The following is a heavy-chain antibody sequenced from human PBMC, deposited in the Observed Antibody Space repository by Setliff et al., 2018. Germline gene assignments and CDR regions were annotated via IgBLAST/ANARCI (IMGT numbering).Heavy chain of an antibody. J-gene: IGHJ4*01. D-gene: IGHD3-9*01. CDR3: ARERYFDWFFED. Sequence: SETLSLTCTVSGGSISSGTYYWSWIRQPAGKGLEWIGRIHASGSPDYNPSFKSRVTISRDTSTNQFSLKLGSVTAADTAVYYCARERYFDWFFEDWGHGTLVTVSS. CDR2: IHASGSP. CDR1: GGSISSGTYY. V-gene: IGHV4-61*02.